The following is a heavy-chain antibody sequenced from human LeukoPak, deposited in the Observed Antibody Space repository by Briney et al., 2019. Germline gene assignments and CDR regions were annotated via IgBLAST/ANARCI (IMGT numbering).Heavy chain of an antibody. V-gene: IGHV1-8*01. J-gene: IGHJ5*02. D-gene: IGHD3-10*01. CDR2: MNPNSGNT. Sequence: ASVKVSCKASGYTFTSCDINWVRQATGQGLEWMGWMNPNSGNTGYAQKFQGRVTMTRNTSISTAYMELSSLRSEDTAVYYCARGSNNGPWWFGELRNWFDPWGQGTLVTVSS. CDR1: GYTFTSCD. CDR3: ARGSNNGPWWFGELRNWFDP.